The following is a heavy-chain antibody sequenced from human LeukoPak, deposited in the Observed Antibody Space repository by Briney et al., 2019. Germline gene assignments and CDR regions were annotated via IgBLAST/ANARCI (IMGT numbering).Heavy chain of an antibody. Sequence: MTSQTLSLTCTVSGGSISSGGYYWSWIRQHPGKGLEWIGYIYYSGSTYYNPSLKSRVTISVDTSKNQFSLKLSSVTAADTAVYYCARDLGGIGDSSGYDLGYWGQGTLVTVSS. CDR2: IYYSGST. CDR3: ARDLGGIGDSSGYDLGY. CDR1: GGSISSGGYY. J-gene: IGHJ4*02. V-gene: IGHV4-31*03. D-gene: IGHD3-22*01.